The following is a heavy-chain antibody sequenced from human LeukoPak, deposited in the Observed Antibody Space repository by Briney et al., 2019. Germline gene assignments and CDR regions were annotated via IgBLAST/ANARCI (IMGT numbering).Heavy chain of an antibody. Sequence: GGSLRLSCAASGFSFSVYWMHWVRQAPGKGPVWVSRIKTDGSITDYADFVKGRFTISRDNAKNTLYLQMNRLRAEDTAVYYCAREGSQSASGTYPGNDWGQGTLVTVSS. D-gene: IGHD1-26*01. CDR1: GFSFSVYW. CDR2: IKTDGSIT. V-gene: IGHV3-74*01. CDR3: AREGSQSASGTYPGND. J-gene: IGHJ4*02.